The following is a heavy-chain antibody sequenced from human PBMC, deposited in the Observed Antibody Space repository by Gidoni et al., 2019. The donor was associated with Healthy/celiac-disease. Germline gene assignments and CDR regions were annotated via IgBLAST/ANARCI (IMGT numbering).Heavy chain of an antibody. Sequence: TISRDNSKNTLYLQMNSLRAEDTAVYYCARVSQPFNFDYWGQGTLVTVSS. CDR3: ARVSQPFNFDY. V-gene: IGHV3-53*01. J-gene: IGHJ4*02. D-gene: IGHD2-2*01.